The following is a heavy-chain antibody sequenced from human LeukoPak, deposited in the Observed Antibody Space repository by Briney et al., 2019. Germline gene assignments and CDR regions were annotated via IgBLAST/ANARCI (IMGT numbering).Heavy chain of an antibody. J-gene: IGHJ4*02. V-gene: IGHV5-51*07. CDR2: IYPGDSDT. CDR1: GYRFTSYW. Sequence: GESLKISCKGSGYRFTSYWIGWVHQMPGKGLEWMGIIYPGDSDTRYSPSFQGQVTISADKSISTAYLQWSSLKASDTAMYYCARSVVVVAANFDYWGQGTLVTVSS. D-gene: IGHD2-15*01. CDR3: ARSVVVVAANFDY.